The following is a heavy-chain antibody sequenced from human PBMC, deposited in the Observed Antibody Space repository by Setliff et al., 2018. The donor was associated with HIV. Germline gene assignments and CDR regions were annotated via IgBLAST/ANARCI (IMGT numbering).Heavy chain of an antibody. Sequence: SETLSLTCNVSGGSIRSSSYYWGWIRQPPGKGLEWIGSIYYSGTTYYNPSLKSRVTISVDTSKNQFSLKLSSVTAADTAVYYCARGDGTKYYYYYYMDVWGKGTTVTVSS. D-gene: IGHD1-7*01. CDR3: ARGDGTKYYYYYYMDV. V-gene: IGHV4-39*07. CDR2: IYYSGTT. CDR1: GGSIRSSSYY. J-gene: IGHJ6*03.